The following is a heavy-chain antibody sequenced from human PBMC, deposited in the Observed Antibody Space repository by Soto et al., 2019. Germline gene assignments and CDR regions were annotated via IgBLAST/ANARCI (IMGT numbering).Heavy chain of an antibody. CDR1: SGSISSSNW. CDR3: ASLYDYIWGSYRGDDAFDI. V-gene: IGHV4-4*02. CDR2: IYHSGST. Sequence: QVQLQESGPGLVKPSGTLSLTCAVSSGSISSSNWWSWVRQPPGKGREWIGEIYHSGSTNYNPSLKSRVTISVDKSKNQFSLKLSSVTAADTAVYYCASLYDYIWGSYRGDDAFDIWGQGTMVTVSS. J-gene: IGHJ3*02. D-gene: IGHD3-16*01.